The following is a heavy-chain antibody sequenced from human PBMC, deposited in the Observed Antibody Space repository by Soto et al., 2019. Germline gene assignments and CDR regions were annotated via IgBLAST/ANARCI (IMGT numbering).Heavy chain of an antibody. Sequence: SQTLSLTCAISGDSVSSKTAAWNWIRQSPSRGLEWLGRTYFRSKWYNDYAISVKSRIAINPDTSKNQFSLLLHSVTPEDTAVYYCARVTFDHFVHWFDPWGHGTLVTVSS. J-gene: IGHJ5*02. CDR1: GDSVSSKTAA. CDR3: ARVTFDHFVHWFDP. CDR2: TYFRSKWYN. D-gene: IGHD3-9*01. V-gene: IGHV6-1*01.